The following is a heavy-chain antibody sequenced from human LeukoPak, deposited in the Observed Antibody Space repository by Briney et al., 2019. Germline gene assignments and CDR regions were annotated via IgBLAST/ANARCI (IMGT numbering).Heavy chain of an antibody. CDR2: ISSSSSTI. V-gene: IGHV3-48*02. Sequence: PGGSLRLSCAASGFTFSSYSMIWVRQAPGKGLEWISYISSSSSTIYYADSVKGRFTISRDNGKNSLYLQMNSLRDEGTAVYYCARDNPIVGATITLDYWGQGALVTLSS. CDR3: ARDNPIVGATITLDY. D-gene: IGHD1-26*01. CDR1: GFTFSSYS. J-gene: IGHJ4*02.